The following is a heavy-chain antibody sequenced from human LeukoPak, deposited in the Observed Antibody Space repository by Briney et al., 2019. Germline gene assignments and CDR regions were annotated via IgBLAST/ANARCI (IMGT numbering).Heavy chain of an antibody. CDR3: ARARAVAATTDY. CDR1: GYTFTSYD. D-gene: IGHD6-19*01. V-gene: IGHV1-8*01. J-gene: IGHJ4*02. CDR2: MNPNSGNT. Sequence: ASAKVSCKASGYTFTSYDINWVRQATGQGLEWMGWMNPNSGNTGYAQKFQGRVTMTRNTSISTAYMELSSLRSEDTAVYYCARARAVAATTDYWGQGTLVTVSS.